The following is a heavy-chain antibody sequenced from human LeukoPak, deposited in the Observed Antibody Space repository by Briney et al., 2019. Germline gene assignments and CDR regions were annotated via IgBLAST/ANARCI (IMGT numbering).Heavy chain of an antibody. CDR2: IYYSGST. J-gene: IGHJ5*02. CDR1: GGSISSSSYY. V-gene: IGHV4-39*01. Sequence: SETLSLTCTVSGGSISSSSYYWGWIRQPPGKGLEWIGSIYYSGSTYYNPSLKSRVTISVDTSKSQFSLKLSSVTAADTAVYYCARQIYGDYGNWFDPWGQGTLVTVSS. CDR3: ARQIYGDYGNWFDP. D-gene: IGHD4-17*01.